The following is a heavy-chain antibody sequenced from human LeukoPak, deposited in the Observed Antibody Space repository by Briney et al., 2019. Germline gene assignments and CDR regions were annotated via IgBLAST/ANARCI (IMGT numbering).Heavy chain of an antibody. J-gene: IGHJ4*02. D-gene: IGHD3-10*01. CDR2: IFYSGST. CDR1: SGSIYNSNYF. Sequence: SETLSLTCTVSSGSIYNSNYFWGWIRQPPGKGLEWIGSIFYSGSTDYNPSLKSRVTISVDTSKNQFSLKLSSVTAADTAVYSCAGFTFFRGVITFDYWGQGTLVTVSS. CDR3: AGFTFFRGVITFDY. V-gene: IGHV4-39*01.